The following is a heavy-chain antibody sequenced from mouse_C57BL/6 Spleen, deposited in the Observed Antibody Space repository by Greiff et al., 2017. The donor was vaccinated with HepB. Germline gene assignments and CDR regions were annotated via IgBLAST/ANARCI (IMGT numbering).Heavy chain of an antibody. CDR2: IDPSDSET. J-gene: IGHJ2*01. CDR3: ARGDYYGSSPCYFDY. CDR1: GYTFTSYW. Sequence: QVQLKQPGAELVRPGSSVKLSCKASGYTFTSYWMHWVKQRPIQGLEWIGNIDPSDSETHYNQKFKDKATLTVDKSSSTAYMQLSSLTSEDSAVYYLARGDYYGSSPCYFDYWGQGTTLTVSS. V-gene: IGHV1-52*01. D-gene: IGHD1-1*01.